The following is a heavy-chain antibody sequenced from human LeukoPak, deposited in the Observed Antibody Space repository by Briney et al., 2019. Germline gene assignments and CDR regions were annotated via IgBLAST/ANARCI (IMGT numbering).Heavy chain of an antibody. V-gene: IGHV4-31*03. CDR3: ARKRVQGIAGYYYYGMDV. CDR1: GGSISSGGYY. J-gene: IGHJ6*02. D-gene: IGHD6-13*01. Sequence: SETLSLTCTVSGGSISSGGYYWSWIRQHPGKGLEWIGYIYYSGSTYYNPSLKSRVTISVDTSKNQFSLKLSSVTAADTAVYYCARKRVQGIAGYYYYGMDVWGQGTTVTVSS. CDR2: IYYSGST.